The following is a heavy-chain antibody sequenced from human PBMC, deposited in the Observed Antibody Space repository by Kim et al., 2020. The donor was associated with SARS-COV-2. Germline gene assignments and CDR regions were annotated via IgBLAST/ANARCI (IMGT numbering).Heavy chain of an antibody. Sequence: SETLSLTCTVSGGSISSGDYYWSWIRQPPGKGLEWIGYIYYSGSTYYNPSLKSRVTISVDTSKNQFSLKLSSVTAADTAVYYCARDSSSGVTPDANWFDPWGQGTLVTVSS. CDR3: ARDSSSGVTPDANWFDP. D-gene: IGHD6-6*01. V-gene: IGHV4-30-4*01. CDR1: GGSISSGDYY. J-gene: IGHJ5*02. CDR2: IYYSGST.